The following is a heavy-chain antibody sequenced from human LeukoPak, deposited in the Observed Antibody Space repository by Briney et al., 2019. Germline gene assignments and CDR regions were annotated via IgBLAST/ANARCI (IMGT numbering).Heavy chain of an antibody. CDR2: ISYDGSNK. CDR3: ARPSGWLPGDDFDY. Sequence: GGSQRLSCAASGFTFSRYGMHWVRQAPGKGLEWVAVISYDGSNKYYADSVRGRFTISRDNSKNMLYLQMNSLRAEDTAVYYCARPSGWLPGDDFDYWGQGTLVTVSS. V-gene: IGHV3-30*03. CDR1: GFTFSRYG. J-gene: IGHJ4*02. D-gene: IGHD6-19*01.